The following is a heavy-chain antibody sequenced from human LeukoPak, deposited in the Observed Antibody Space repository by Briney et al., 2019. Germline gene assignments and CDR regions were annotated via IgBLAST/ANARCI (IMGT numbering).Heavy chain of an antibody. J-gene: IGHJ5*02. CDR1: GGSISSYY. CDR3: AASRGSYFWFDP. D-gene: IGHD1-26*01. CDR2: IYYSGST. V-gene: IGHV4-59*08. Sequence: PSETLSLTCTVSGGSISSYYWSWIRQPPGKGLEWIGYIYYSGSTNYNPSLKSRVTISVDTSKNQFSLKLSSVTAADTAVYYCAASRGSYFWFDPWGQGTLATVSS.